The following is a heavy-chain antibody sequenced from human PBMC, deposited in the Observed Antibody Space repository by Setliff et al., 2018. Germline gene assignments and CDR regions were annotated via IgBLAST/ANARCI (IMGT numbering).Heavy chain of an antibody. D-gene: IGHD3-9*01. J-gene: IGHJ6*04. Sequence: SETLSLTCTVSGGSISSYYWSWIRQPAGKGLEWIGRIYTSGSTNYNPSLKSRVTISIDTSKNQFSLTLTSVSAADTAVYYCARHTISIVDVWGKGTTVTVSS. CDR3: ARHTISIVDV. CDR1: GGSISSYY. CDR2: IYTSGST. V-gene: IGHV4-4*07.